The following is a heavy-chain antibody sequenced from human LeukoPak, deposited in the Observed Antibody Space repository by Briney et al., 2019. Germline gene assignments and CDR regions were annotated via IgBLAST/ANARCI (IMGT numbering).Heavy chain of an antibody. J-gene: IGHJ4*02. Sequence: ASVKVSCKASGYTFTGYYMHWVRLAPGQGLEWMGWINPNSGGTNYAQKFQGRVTMTRDTSISTAYMELSRLGSDDTAVYYCARVGYCSSTSCYGGFDYWGQGTLVTVSS. CDR3: ARVGYCSSTSCYGGFDY. V-gene: IGHV1-2*02. D-gene: IGHD2-2*01. CDR2: INPNSGGT. CDR1: GYTFTGYY.